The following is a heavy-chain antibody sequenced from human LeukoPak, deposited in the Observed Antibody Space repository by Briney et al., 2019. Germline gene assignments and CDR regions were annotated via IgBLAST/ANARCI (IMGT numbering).Heavy chain of an antibody. V-gene: IGHV4-34*01. D-gene: IGHD3-10*01. Sequence: SETLSLTCAVYGGSFSGYYWSWIRQPPGKGLEWIGEINHSGSTNYNPSLKSRVTISVDTSKNQFSLKLSSVTAADTAVYYCARGLIWFGELSTPLDYWGQGTLVTVSS. CDR3: ARGLIWFGELSTPLDY. J-gene: IGHJ4*02. CDR1: GGSFSGYY. CDR2: INHSGST.